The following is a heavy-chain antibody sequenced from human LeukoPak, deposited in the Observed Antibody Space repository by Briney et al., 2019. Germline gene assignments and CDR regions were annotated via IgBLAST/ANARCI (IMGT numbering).Heavy chain of an antibody. J-gene: IGHJ4*02. CDR3: ARENSGGYREFDY. Sequence: SETLSLNCTVSGGSISSYYWRWIRQPAGKGLEWIGRIYTSGSNNYKDSLKSRVSMSVDTSKSQFSLKLSSVTAADTAVFYCARENSGGYREFDYWGQGTLVTVSS. D-gene: IGHD1-26*01. CDR1: GGSISSYY. CDR2: IYTSGSN. V-gene: IGHV4-4*07.